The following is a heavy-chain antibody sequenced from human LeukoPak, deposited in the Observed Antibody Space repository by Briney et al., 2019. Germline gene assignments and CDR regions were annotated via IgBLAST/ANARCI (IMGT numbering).Heavy chain of an antibody. D-gene: IGHD2-21*02. CDR3: ARGVTLNDY. V-gene: IGHV3-7*01. CDR2: IKEDGSEK. CDR1: GFIFTDCW. J-gene: IGHJ4*02. Sequence: GGSLRLSCAASGFIFTDCWMYWVRQAPGRGLAWVANIKEDGSEKNYVDSVKGRFTISRDNAKNTLYLQMNSLRAEDTAVYYCARGVTLNDYWGQGTLVTVSS.